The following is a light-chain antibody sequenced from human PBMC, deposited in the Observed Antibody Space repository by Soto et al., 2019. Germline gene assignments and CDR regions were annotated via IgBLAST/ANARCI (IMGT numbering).Light chain of an antibody. CDR3: QQRSNWPIT. CDR1: QSVSSY. J-gene: IGKJ5*01. V-gene: IGKV3-11*01. CDR2: DAS. Sequence: EIVLTQSPATLSLSPGERATLSCRASQSVSSYLAWYQQKPGQAPRLLIYDASNRATGFPARFSGSGSGTEFTLTISSLEPEDFAVYYCQQRSNWPITFGQGTRLEIK.